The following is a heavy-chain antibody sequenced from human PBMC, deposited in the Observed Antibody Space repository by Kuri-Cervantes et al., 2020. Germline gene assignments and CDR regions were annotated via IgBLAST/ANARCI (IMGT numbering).Heavy chain of an antibody. J-gene: IGHJ3*02. D-gene: IGHD3-10*01. CDR2: ISGNGGST. CDR3: ARSLVGVKDAFVI. V-gene: IGHV3-64*02. Sequence: GGSLRLSCAASGFTFSSYAMHWVRQAPGKGLEYVSAISGNGGSTYYADSVKGRFTISRDNSKNTLYLQMGSLRAEDMAVYYCARSLVGVKDAFVIWGQGTMVTVSS. CDR1: GFTFSSYA.